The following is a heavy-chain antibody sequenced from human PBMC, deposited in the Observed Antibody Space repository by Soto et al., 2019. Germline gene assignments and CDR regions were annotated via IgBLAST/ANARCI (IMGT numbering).Heavy chain of an antibody. CDR2: INPNSGGT. CDR3: ARSSVAGTNDFYGMDV. D-gene: IGHD6-19*01. J-gene: IGHJ6*02. V-gene: IGHV1-2*04. CDR1: GYTFTRYY. Sequence: SAKVSCKASGYTFTRYYMHWVRQAPGQGHEWMRWINPNSGGTNYAQEFQGWVTMTRDTSISTAYMELSRLGSDDTAVYYFARSSVAGTNDFYGMDVWGQGTTVTVAS.